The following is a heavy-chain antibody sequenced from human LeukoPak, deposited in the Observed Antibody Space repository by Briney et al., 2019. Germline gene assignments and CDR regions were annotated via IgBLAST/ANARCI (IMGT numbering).Heavy chain of an antibody. CDR3: TTAVAGPYYFDC. D-gene: IGHD6-19*01. CDR2: IRSKTDGGTT. CDR1: GFAFSNAW. V-gene: IGHV3-15*01. J-gene: IGHJ4*02. Sequence: GGSLRLSCAASGFAFSNAWMSWVRQAPGKGLEWVGRIRSKTDGGTTDCAAPVKGRFTISRDDSKNTLYLQMNSLETEDTAVYYCTTAVAGPYYFDCWGQGTLVTVSS.